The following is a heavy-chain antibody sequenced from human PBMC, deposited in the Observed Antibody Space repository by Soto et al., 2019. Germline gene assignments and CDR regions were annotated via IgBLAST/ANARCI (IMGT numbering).Heavy chain of an antibody. Sequence: ASVKVSCKASGYSFTDYHIHWVRHAPRQGLEWLGRINPKSGGTSTAQKFQGWVTMTTDTSISTASMELTRLTSDDTAIYYCARGDSTDCSNGVCSFFYNHDMDVWGQGTTVTVSS. CDR3: ARGDSTDCSNGVCSFFYNHDMDV. J-gene: IGHJ6*02. CDR1: GYSFTDYH. CDR2: INPKSGGT. V-gene: IGHV1-2*04. D-gene: IGHD2-8*01.